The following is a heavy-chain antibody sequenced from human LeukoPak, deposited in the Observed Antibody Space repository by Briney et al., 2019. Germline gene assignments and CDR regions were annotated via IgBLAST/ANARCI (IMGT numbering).Heavy chain of an antibody. CDR1: GFTFSNYN. CDR3: VKDLTYTFDY. D-gene: IGHD3-16*01. CDR2: IGDTGGTT. V-gene: IGHV3-64D*09. J-gene: IGHJ4*02. Sequence: GGSLRLSCSASGFTFSNYNMHWVRQSPGKGLEHVSIIGDTGGTTRYADSVKGRFSVSRDNSKNTLYLQMSSPRPGDTAIYYCVKDLTYTFDYWGQGTLVTVSS.